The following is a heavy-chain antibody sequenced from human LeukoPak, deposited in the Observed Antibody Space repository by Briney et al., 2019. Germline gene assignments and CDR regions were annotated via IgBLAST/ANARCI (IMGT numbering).Heavy chain of an antibody. D-gene: IGHD1-14*01. V-gene: IGHV3-74*01. CDR3: ARTQAEPYYFDY. CDR2: INSDGSST. J-gene: IGHJ4*02. Sequence: GGSLRLSCAASGFTFSNYWMHWVRQAPGKGLVWVSRINSDGSSTSYADSVKGRFTISRDNAKNTLYLQMNSLRAEDTTVYYCARTQAEPYYFDYWGQGTLVTASS. CDR1: GFTFSNYW.